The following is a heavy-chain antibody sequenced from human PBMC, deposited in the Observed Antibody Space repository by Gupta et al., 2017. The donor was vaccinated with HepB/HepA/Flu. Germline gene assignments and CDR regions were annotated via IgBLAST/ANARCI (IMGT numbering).Heavy chain of an antibody. CDR3: ATHCGEPSCPF. Sequence: EGHVVESGGGLVQPGGSLRLSGAVSGFTFSNYWMSWVRQAPGKGLEWVANINQDGSEQYYVDSVKGRFTISRDNAKNSLYLQMNSLRAEDTAVYYCATHCGEPSCPFWGQGIQVTVSS. J-gene: IGHJ4*02. CDR1: GFTFSNYW. V-gene: IGHV3-7*01. D-gene: IGHD2-21*01. CDR2: INQDGSEQ.